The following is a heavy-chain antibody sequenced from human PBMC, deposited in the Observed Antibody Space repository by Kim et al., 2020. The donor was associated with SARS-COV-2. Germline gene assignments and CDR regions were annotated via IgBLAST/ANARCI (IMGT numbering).Heavy chain of an antibody. D-gene: IGHD1-26*01. CDR3: ASRRYTGTYYYFDY. CDR2: INSDGSTT. V-gene: IGHV3-74*01. Sequence: GGSLRLSCAASGFTFSSYWMHWVRQVPGKGLVWVSRINSDGSTTSYADSVMGRFTISRDNAKSTLYLQMNSLRAEDTAVYYCASRRYTGTYYYFDYWGQGTLVTVSS. J-gene: IGHJ4*02. CDR1: GFTFSSYW.